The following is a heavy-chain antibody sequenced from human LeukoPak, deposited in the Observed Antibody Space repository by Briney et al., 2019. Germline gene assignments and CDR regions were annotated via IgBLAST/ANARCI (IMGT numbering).Heavy chain of an antibody. CDR3: ARDGYPSAGFVS. J-gene: IGHJ5*01. CDR1: GYTFTSYY. V-gene: IGHV1-46*01. D-gene: IGHD5-12*01. Sequence: ASVKVSCKAYGYTFTSYYMHWIRQAPGQGLEWMGIINPSGGSTSYAQNFQGRVTLTSDTSTSTVYMELRSLRPEDTAVYYCARDGYPSAGFVSWGQGNLGTVSS. CDR2: INPSGGST.